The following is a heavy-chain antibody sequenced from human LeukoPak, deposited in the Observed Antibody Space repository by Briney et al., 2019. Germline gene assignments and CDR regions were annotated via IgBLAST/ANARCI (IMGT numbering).Heavy chain of an antibody. J-gene: IGHJ3*02. CDR3: AKDVTGTGAFDI. D-gene: IGHD1-7*01. Sequence: GGSLRLSCAASGFTFDDYAMHWVRQAPGKGLEWVSDISWNSVTIGYADSVKGRFTISRDNAKNSLYLQMHSLRAEDTAFYFCAKDVTGTGAFDIWGQGTMVTVSS. CDR2: ISWNSVTI. V-gene: IGHV3-9*01. CDR1: GFTFDDYA.